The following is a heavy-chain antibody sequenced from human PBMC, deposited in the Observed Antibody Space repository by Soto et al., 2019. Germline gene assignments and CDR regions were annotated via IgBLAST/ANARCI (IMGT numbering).Heavy chain of an antibody. CDR2: INAGNGNT. CDR1: GYTFTSYA. D-gene: IGHD1-26*01. J-gene: IGHJ5*02. CDR3: ARLAETRMGEWFDP. V-gene: IGHV1-3*01. Sequence: QVQLVQSGAEVKKPGASVKVSCKASGYTFTSYAVHWVRQAPGQRLEWMGWINAGNGNTKYSQKFQGRVTITRDTSASTAYMELSSLRSEDTAVYYCARLAETRMGEWFDPWGQGTLVTVSS.